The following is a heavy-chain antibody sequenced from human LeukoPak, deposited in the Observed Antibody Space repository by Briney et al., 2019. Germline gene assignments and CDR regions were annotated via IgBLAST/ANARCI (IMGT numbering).Heavy chain of an antibody. D-gene: IGHD3-22*01. V-gene: IGHV3-53*01. CDR1: GFTFSSYA. CDR2: IYSGGST. CDR3: AREPLYYYDSSGLGL. Sequence: PGGSLRLSCAASGFTFSSYAMSCVRQAPGKGLEWVSVIYSGGSTYCADSVKRLYTISRDNSKNTLYLQMNSLRAEDTAVYYCAREPLYYYDSSGLGLWGRGTLVTVSS. J-gene: IGHJ2*01.